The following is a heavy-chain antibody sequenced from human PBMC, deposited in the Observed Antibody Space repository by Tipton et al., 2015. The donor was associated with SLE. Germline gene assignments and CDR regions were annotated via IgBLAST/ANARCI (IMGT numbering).Heavy chain of an antibody. CDR3: ARTSSLEWLFDY. CDR2: ISAYNGNT. D-gene: IGHD3-3*01. Sequence: QSGAEVKKPGASVKVSCKASGYTFTTYGISWVRQAPGQGLEWMGWISAYNGNTNYAQKFQGRVTMTRNTSISTAYMELSSLRSEDTAVYYCARTSSLEWLFDYWGQGTLVTVSS. CDR1: GYTFTTYG. V-gene: IGHV1-18*01. J-gene: IGHJ4*02.